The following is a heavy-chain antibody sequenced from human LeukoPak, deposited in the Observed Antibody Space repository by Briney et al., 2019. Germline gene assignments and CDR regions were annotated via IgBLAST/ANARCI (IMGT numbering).Heavy chain of an antibody. V-gene: IGHV3-30*02. CDR1: GFTFSNYG. CDR3: ARAPQVGEIPYYYYGRDV. CDR2: IHYDGNNK. Sequence: PGGSLRLSCAASGFTFSNYGMPWVRQAPGKGLEWVAFIHYDGNNKYYTDSVKGRFTISRDNSKNTLYLQMNSLRAEDTAVYYCARAPQVGEIPYYYYGRDVWGQGTTVTVSS. J-gene: IGHJ6*02. D-gene: IGHD2-15*01.